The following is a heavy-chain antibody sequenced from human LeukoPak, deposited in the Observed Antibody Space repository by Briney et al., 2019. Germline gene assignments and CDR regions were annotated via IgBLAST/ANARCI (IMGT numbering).Heavy chain of an antibody. CDR1: GFTFSSYA. D-gene: IGHD3-22*01. CDR3: AKESGYYSPYYFDY. Sequence: GGSLRLSCAASGFTFSSYAMCWVREAPGKGLEWVSVVSGDLGSTYYAESVKGRFTISRDNSKSTLYLQMNSLRAEDTAVYYCAKESGYYSPYYFDYWGPGTLVTVAS. CDR2: VSGDLGST. V-gene: IGHV3-23*01. J-gene: IGHJ4*02.